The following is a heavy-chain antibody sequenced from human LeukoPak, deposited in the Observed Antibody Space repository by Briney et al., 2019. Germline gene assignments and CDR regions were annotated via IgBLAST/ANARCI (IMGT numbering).Heavy chain of an antibody. CDR2: IYYSGST. J-gene: IGHJ4*02. V-gene: IGHV4-39*01. CDR1: GGSISGSSYY. Sequence: SETLSLTCTVSGGSISGSSYYWGWIRQPPGKGLEWIGSIYYSGSTYYNPSLKSRVTISVDTSKNQFSLKLSSVTAADTAVYYCARPISIAAAGSFDYWGQGTLVTVSS. CDR3: ARPISIAAAGSFDY. D-gene: IGHD6-13*01.